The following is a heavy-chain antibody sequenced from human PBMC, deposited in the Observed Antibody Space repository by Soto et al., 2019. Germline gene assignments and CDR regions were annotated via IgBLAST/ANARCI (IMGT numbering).Heavy chain of an antibody. J-gene: IGHJ6*02. D-gene: IGHD2-2*01. CDR2: INPNSGGT. CDR3: ARGRYCSSTSCYHYYGMDV. V-gene: IGHV1-2*02. Sequence: ASVKVSCKASGYTFTGYYMHWVRQAPGQGLEWMGWINPNSGGTNYAQKFQGRVTMTRDTSISTAYMELSRLRSDDTAVYYCARGRYCSSTSCYHYYGMDVWGQGTTVTVSS. CDR1: GYTFTGYY.